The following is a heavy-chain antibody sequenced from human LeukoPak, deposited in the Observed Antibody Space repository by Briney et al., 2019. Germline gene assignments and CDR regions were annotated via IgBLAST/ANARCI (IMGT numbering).Heavy chain of an antibody. Sequence: PSEILSFTCTVSGGSISSSSYYWGWIRQPPGKGLEWIGSIYYSGSTYYNPSLKSRVTISVDTSKNQFSPKLSSVTAADTAVYYCARSHGYYYGSGSYYNFDAFDIWGQGTMVTVSS. CDR2: IYYSGST. D-gene: IGHD3-10*01. V-gene: IGHV4-39*01. J-gene: IGHJ3*02. CDR1: GGSISSSSYY. CDR3: ARSHGYYYGSGSYYNFDAFDI.